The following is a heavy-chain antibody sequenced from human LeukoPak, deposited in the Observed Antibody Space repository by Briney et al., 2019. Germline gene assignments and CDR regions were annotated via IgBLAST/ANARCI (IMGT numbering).Heavy chain of an antibody. Sequence: GGSLRLSCAATGFTFSSYAMYWVRQTPGKGLEWVTVISNDGSNKYYADSVKGRFTVSRDNSRNTLFLEMNSLRTEDTSVYYCARSGCSSTTCSPEYWGQGTLVSVSS. D-gene: IGHD2-2*01. CDR3: ARSGCSSTTCSPEY. CDR2: ISNDGSNK. CDR1: GFTFSSYA. V-gene: IGHV3-30-3*01. J-gene: IGHJ4*02.